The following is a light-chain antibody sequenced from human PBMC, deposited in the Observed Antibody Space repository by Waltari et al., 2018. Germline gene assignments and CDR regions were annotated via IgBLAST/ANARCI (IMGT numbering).Light chain of an antibody. Sequence: QSALTQPASVSGSPGPSITISCAGTSRDVGGYNYVSWYQQHPGKAPRLMIYEVRNRPSGVSNRFSGSKSGNTASLTISGLQAEDEADYYCSSYISSSTLEGVVFGGGTKLTVL. J-gene: IGLJ2*01. V-gene: IGLV2-14*01. CDR2: EVR. CDR3: SSYISSSTLEGVV. CDR1: SRDVGGYNY.